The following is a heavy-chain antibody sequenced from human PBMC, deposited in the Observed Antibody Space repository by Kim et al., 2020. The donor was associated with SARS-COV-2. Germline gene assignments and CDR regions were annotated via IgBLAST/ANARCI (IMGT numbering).Heavy chain of an antibody. CDR2: IYSGGST. CDR1: GFTVSSNY. J-gene: IGHJ6*03. D-gene: IGHD2-15*01. V-gene: IGHV3-66*01. CDR3: ARDSKPYCSGGSCYRYYYMDV. Sequence: GGSLRLSCAASGFTVSSNYMSWVRQAPGKGLEWVSVIYSGGSTYYADSVKGRFTISRDNSKNTLYLQMNSLRAEDTAVYYCARDSKPYCSGGSCYRYYYMDVWGTGTTVTVSS.